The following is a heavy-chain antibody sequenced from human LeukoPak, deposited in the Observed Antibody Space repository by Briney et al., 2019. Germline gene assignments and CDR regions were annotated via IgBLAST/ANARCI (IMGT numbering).Heavy chain of an antibody. CDR2: ISAYNGNT. CDR3: ARGGLIFARSGDAFDI. V-gene: IGHV1-18*01. CDR1: GYTFTSYG. D-gene: IGHD3/OR15-3a*01. J-gene: IGHJ3*02. Sequence: GASVKVSCKASGYTFTSYGISWVRQAPGQGLEWMGWISAYNGNTNYAQKLQGRVTMTRDTSISTAYMELSRLRSDDTAVYYCARGGLIFARSGDAFDIWGQGTMVTVSS.